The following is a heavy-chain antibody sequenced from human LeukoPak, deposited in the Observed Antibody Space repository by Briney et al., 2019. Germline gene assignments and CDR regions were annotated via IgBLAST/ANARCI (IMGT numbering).Heavy chain of an antibody. V-gene: IGHV3-23*01. Sequence: GGSLRLSCAATGXTFSNYAMNWVRQAPGKGLEWVLAVSGSGGYTYYVDSVRGRFTISRDNSKNTLYLQLNSLTAEDTAVYYCAKARDIVVVPAAMCALDVWGQGTTVTVSS. CDR1: GXTFSNYA. CDR3: AKARDIVVVPAAMCALDV. J-gene: IGHJ6*02. D-gene: IGHD2-2*01. CDR2: VSGSGGYT.